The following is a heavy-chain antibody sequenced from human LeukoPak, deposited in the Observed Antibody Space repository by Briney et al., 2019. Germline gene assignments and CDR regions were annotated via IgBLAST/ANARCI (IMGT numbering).Heavy chain of an antibody. D-gene: IGHD4-23*01. CDR3: ARDFDISGGNPFGY. CDR2: TNTNTGNP. Sequence: ASVKVSCKASGYTFTSYAMNWVRQAPGQGLEWMGWTNTNTGNPTYAQGFTGRFVFSLDTSVSTAYLQISSLKAEDTAVYYCARDFDISGGNPFGYWGQGTLVTVSS. J-gene: IGHJ4*02. CDR1: GYTFTSYA. V-gene: IGHV7-4-1*02.